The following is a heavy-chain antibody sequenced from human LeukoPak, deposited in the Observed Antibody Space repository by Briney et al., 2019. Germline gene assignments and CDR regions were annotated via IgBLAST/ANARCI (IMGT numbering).Heavy chain of an antibody. J-gene: IGHJ4*02. D-gene: IGHD3-16*01. CDR1: GYTFSSHG. Sequence: GGSLRLSCAASGYTFSSHGLTWVRQAPGKGLEWVSTINGAGDKPYYVETVKGRFNISRDNSKNTLYLQMHSLRAEDTAIYYCAKVSVCYGCYLDYWGQGTLVSVS. V-gene: IGHV3-23*01. CDR3: AKVSVCYGCYLDY. CDR2: INGAGDKP.